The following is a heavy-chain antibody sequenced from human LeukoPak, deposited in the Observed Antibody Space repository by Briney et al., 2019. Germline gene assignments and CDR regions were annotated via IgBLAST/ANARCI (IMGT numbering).Heavy chain of an antibody. CDR3: AKDVKGYYYYYGMDV. V-gene: IGHV3-9*01. J-gene: IGHJ6*02. CDR1: GFTFDDYA. CDR2: ISWNSGSI. Sequence: GGSLRLSCAASGFTFDDYAMHWVRQAPGKGLEGVSGISWNSGSIDYADSVKGRFTISRDNAKNSLYLQMNSLRAEDTALYYCAKDVKGYYYYYGMDVWGQGTTVTVSS.